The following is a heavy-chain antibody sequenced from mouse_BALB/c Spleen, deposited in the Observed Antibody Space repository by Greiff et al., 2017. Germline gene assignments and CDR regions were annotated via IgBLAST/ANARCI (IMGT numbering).Heavy chain of an antibody. V-gene: IGHV5-4*02. CDR3: ARPPYDYDGGFAY. Sequence: EVKLVESGGGLVKPGGSLKLSCAASGFTFSDYYMYWVRQTPEKRLEWVATISDGGSYTYYPDSVKGRFTISRDNAKNNLYLQMSSLKSEDTAMYYCARPPYDYDGGFAYWGQGTLVTVSA. J-gene: IGHJ3*01. D-gene: IGHD2-4*01. CDR1: GFTFSDYY. CDR2: ISDGGSYT.